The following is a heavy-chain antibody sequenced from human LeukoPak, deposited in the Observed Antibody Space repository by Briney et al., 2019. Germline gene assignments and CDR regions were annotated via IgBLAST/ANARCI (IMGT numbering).Heavy chain of an antibody. Sequence: SETLSLTCAVYGGSFSGYYWSWIRQPPGKGLEWIGKINHSGSTNYNPSLKSRVTISVDTSKNQFSLKLSSVTAADTAVYYCARDKIAAAGPFDYWGQGTLVTVSS. CDR2: INHSGST. J-gene: IGHJ4*02. CDR1: GGSFSGYY. V-gene: IGHV4-34*01. CDR3: ARDKIAAAGPFDY. D-gene: IGHD6-13*01.